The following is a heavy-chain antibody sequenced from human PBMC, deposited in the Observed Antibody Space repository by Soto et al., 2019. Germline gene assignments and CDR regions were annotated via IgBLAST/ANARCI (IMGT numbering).Heavy chain of an antibody. Sequence: SETLSLTCTVSGGSVSSGSYYWSWIRQPPGKGLEWIGYIYYSGSTNYNPSLKSRVTISVDTSKNQFSLKLSSVTAADTAVYYCARNFRVYYGMDVWGQGTTVTVSS. J-gene: IGHJ6*02. D-gene: IGHD6-6*01. CDR1: GGSVSSGSYY. CDR3: ARNFRVYYGMDV. CDR2: IYYSGST. V-gene: IGHV4-61*01.